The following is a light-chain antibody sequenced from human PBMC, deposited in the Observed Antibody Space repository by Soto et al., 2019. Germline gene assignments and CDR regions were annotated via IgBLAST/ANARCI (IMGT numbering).Light chain of an antibody. CDR2: GAS. CDR1: QSVNSY. Sequence: EKGGTQSQATLSMSPGERATLSCSASQSVNSYLAWYQQKPGQAPRLLIYGASTRATGIPARFSGSGSGTEFTLTISSRQSEDFAVYYCQQYTNWPSWTFGQGTKVEIK. V-gene: IGKV3-15*01. CDR3: QQYTNWPSWT. J-gene: IGKJ1*01.